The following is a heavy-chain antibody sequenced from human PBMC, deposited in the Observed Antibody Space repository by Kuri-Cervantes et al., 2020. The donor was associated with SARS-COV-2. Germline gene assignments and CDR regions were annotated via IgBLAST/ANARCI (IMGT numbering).Heavy chain of an antibody. D-gene: IGHD6-19*01. J-gene: IGHJ4*02. CDR1: GGTFSSYA. Sequence: SVKVSCKASGGTFSSYAILWVRQAPGQGLEWMGGISPIFGTANYAQQVQGRVTITADESTSTAYMELSSLRSDDTALYYCAKSLPAGTWSLDYWGRGTLVTVSS. V-gene: IGHV1-69*13. CDR3: AKSLPAGTWSLDY. CDR2: ISPIFGTA.